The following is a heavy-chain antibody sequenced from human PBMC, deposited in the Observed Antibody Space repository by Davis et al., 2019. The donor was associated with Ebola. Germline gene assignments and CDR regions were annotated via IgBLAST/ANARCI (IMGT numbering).Heavy chain of an antibody. CDR2: IYYSGST. Sequence: PSETLSLTCTVSGGSISSYYWSWIRQPPGKGLEWIGYIYYSGSTNYNPSLKSRVTISVDTSKNQFSLKLSSVTAADTAVYYCARHSTSWGSSSWYYFDYWGQGTLVTVSS. CDR1: GGSISSYY. V-gene: IGHV4-59*01. J-gene: IGHJ4*02. D-gene: IGHD6-13*01. CDR3: ARHSTSWGSSSWYYFDY.